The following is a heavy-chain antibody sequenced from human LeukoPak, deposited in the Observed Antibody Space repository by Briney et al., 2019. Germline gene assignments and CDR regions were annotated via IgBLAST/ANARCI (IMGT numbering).Heavy chain of an antibody. CDR3: AKAPVSSCRGAFCYPLDS. CDR1: GFSLSSYA. CDR2: ISSSDDGT. Sequence: GGSLRLSCAASGFSLSSYAMSWVRQAPGKGLEWVSAISSSDDGTYHAGSVRGRFTISRDSSKNTLYLQMNNLRTEDAAIYYCAKAPVSSCRGAFCYPLDSWGQGTLVTVSS. V-gene: IGHV3-23*01. D-gene: IGHD2-15*01. J-gene: IGHJ4*02.